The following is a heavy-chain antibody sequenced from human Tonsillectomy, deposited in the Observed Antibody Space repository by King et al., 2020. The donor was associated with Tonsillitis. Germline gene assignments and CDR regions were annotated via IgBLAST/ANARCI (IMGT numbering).Heavy chain of an antibody. CDR1: GDSVSSNSAA. CDR2: TFYRSKWYH. D-gene: IGHD1-1*01. CDR3: ARDLVVQLEVFDY. V-gene: IGHV6-1*01. J-gene: IGHJ4*02. Sequence: VQLPQSGPGLVKPSQTLSLTCAISGDSVSSNSAAWTWIRQSPSRGLEWLGKTFYRSKWYHDYAVSVKSRISISPDTSKNQFSLQLNSVTPEDTAVYYCARDLVVQLEVFDYWGQGTLVTVSS.